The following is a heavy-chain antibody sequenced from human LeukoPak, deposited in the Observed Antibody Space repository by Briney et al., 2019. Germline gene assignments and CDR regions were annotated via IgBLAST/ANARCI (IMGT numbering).Heavy chain of an antibody. D-gene: IGHD6-19*01. CDR1: GYSFTSYW. J-gene: IGHJ3*02. Sequence: GESLKISCKGSGYSFTSYWIGWVRQMPGKGLEWMGIIYPGDSDTRYSPSFQGQVTISADKSISTAYLQWSSLKASDTAMYYCARAGGSGWMYDAFDIWGQGTMVTVSS. CDR2: IYPGDSDT. V-gene: IGHV5-51*01. CDR3: ARAGGSGWMYDAFDI.